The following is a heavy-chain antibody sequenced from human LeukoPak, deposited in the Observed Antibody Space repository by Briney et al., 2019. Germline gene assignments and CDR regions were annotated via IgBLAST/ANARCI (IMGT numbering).Heavy chain of an antibody. CDR3: TRKGYSTYWYAGGSDY. D-gene: IGHD6-19*01. V-gene: IGHV3-49*04. J-gene: IGHJ4*02. Sequence: GGSLRLSCTTSGFTFGDYGMSWVRQAPGKGLEWVGFIKCRSYGGTTEYAASVRGRFTISGDASKSIAYLQMNSLKTEDTAVYYCTRKGYSTYWYAGGSDYWGQGTLVSVS. CDR1: GFTFGDYG. CDR2: IKCRSYGGTT.